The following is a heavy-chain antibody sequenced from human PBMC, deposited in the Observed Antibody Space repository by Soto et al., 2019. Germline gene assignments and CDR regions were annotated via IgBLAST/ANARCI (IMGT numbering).Heavy chain of an antibody. CDR3: ARGVLGYCSGGSCRGYFDY. J-gene: IGHJ4*02. CDR1: GGSFSGYY. D-gene: IGHD2-15*01. CDR2: INHSGST. V-gene: IGHV4-34*01. Sequence: QVQLQQWGAGLLKPSETLSLTCAVYGGSFSGYYWSWIRQPPGKGLEWIGEINHSGSTNYNPSLKSRVTISVDTSKNQFSLKLSSVTAADTAVYYCARGVLGYCSGGSCRGYFDYWGQGTLVTVSS.